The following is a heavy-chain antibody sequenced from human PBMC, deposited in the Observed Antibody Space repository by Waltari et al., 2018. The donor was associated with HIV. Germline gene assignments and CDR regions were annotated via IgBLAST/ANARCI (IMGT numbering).Heavy chain of an antibody. CDR1: GGSVSSGDYY. CDR2: IYYTGST. Sequence: QVHLQESGPGLVKPLQTLSLTCIVAGGSVSSGDYYWSWIRQPPEKGLEWMGYIYYTGSTSYNPSLKSRVTISLDTSKNQFSLKLRSVTAADTAVYYCARDGDFWGLAPFYWGQGILVTVSS. D-gene: IGHD7-27*01. J-gene: IGHJ4*02. V-gene: IGHV4-31*03. CDR3: ARDGDFWGLAPFY.